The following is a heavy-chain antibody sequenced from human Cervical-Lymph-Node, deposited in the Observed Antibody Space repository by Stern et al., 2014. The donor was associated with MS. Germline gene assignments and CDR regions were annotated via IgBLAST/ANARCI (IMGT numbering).Heavy chain of an antibody. Sequence: VQLVQSGGGVVQPGRSLRLSCAASGFTFHSYGMHWVRQAPGKGLEWVAVIWFDGNKKDYADSVKGRFTISRDNSKNTLFLQMNSLRVEDTAVDYCAREVGHFDHWGQGTLVTVSS. CDR3: AREVGHFDH. D-gene: IGHD2-15*01. J-gene: IGHJ4*02. CDR1: GFTFHSYG. CDR2: IWFDGNKK. V-gene: IGHV3-33*01.